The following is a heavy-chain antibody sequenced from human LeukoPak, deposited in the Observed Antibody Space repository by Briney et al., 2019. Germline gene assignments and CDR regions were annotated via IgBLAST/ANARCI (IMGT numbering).Heavy chain of an antibody. CDR2: INHSGST. D-gene: IGHD3-22*01. V-gene: IGHV4-34*01. CDR3: ARLGDSSGYYYVFDY. Sequence: PSETLSLTCAVYGGSFSGYYWSWIRQPPGKGLEWIGEINHSGSTNYNPSLKSRVTISVDTSKNQFSLKLSSVTAADTAVYYCARLGDSSGYYYVFDYWGQGTLVTVSS. J-gene: IGHJ4*02. CDR1: GGSFSGYY.